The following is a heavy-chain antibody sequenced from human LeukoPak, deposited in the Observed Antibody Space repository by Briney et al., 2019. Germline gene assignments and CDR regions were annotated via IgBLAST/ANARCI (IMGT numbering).Heavy chain of an antibody. Sequence: GSLKLSCAASGFTFSTYGMHWVRQAPGKGLEWVSAISGSGGSTYYADSVKGRFTISRDNSKNTLYLQMNSLRAEDTAVYYCAKEIPAATTAFDYWGQGTLVTVSS. J-gene: IGHJ4*02. CDR1: GFTFSTYG. CDR3: AKEIPAATTAFDY. V-gene: IGHV3-23*01. CDR2: ISGSGGST. D-gene: IGHD2-2*01.